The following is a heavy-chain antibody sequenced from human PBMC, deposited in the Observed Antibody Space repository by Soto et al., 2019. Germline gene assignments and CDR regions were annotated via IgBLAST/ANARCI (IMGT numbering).Heavy chain of an antibody. CDR1: GGTFSSYS. V-gene: IGHV1-69*01. J-gene: IGHJ4*02. Sequence: QVQLVQSGAEVKKPGSSVKVSCQASGGTFSSYSISWVRQAPGQGLEWMGGIIPIFGTANYAQKFQGRVTITADESPSTVYMDLSSLRAEDTAVYYCARACYGDYGRPFDYWGQGTLVTVSS. CDR3: ARACYGDYGRPFDY. CDR2: IIPIFGTA. D-gene: IGHD4-17*01.